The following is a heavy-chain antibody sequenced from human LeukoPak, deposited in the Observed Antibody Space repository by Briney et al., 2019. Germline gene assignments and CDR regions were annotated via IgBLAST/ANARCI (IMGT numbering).Heavy chain of an antibody. CDR3: ARDQLKTGSYFDY. CDR1: GFTFSSYS. V-gene: IGHV3-21*01. Sequence: GGSLRLSCAASGFTFSSYSMNWVRQAPGKGPEWVSSISSSSSYIYYADSVKGRFTISRDNAKNSLYLQMNSLRAEDTAVYYCARDQLKTGSYFDYWGQGTLVTVSS. J-gene: IGHJ4*02. CDR2: ISSSSSYI. D-gene: IGHD3-10*01.